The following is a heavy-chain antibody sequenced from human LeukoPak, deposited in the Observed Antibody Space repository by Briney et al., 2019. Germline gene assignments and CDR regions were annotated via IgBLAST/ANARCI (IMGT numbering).Heavy chain of an antibody. CDR3: ARDGVNIVDY. D-gene: IGHD3-3*01. CDR1: GFTFKNYW. CDR2: INNDGSSR. Sequence: GGSLGLSCAASGFTFKNYWMHWVRQAPGKGLVWVSRINNDGSSRTHADSVKGRFTISRDNAKNTLYLQMNSLRAEDTAVYYCARDGVNIVDYWGQGTLVTVSS. V-gene: IGHV3-74*01. J-gene: IGHJ4*02.